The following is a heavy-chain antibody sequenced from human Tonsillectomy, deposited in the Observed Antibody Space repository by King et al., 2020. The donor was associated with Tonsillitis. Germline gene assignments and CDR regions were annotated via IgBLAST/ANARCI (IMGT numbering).Heavy chain of an antibody. CDR2: IWYDGSNE. D-gene: IGHD6-13*01. J-gene: IGHJ4*02. CDR1: GFTFSSFG. Sequence: VQLVESGGGVVQPGRSLRLSCAASGFTFSSFGTHWVRQAPGKGLEWVAVIWYDGSNEYYTDSVKGRFTISRDNSKNTLYLQMNGLRAEDTAVYYCAREGIAAAGYFDYWGQGTLVTVSS. V-gene: IGHV3-33*08. CDR3: AREGIAAAGYFDY.